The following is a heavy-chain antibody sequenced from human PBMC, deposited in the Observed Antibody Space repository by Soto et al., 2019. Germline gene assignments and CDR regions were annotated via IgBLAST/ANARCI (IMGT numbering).Heavy chain of an antibody. V-gene: IGHV4-59*01. Sequence: PSETLSLTCTVSGGSISSYYWSWIRQPPGKGLEWIGYIYYSGSTNYNPSLKSRVTISVDTSKNQFSLKLSSVTAAGTAVYYCARVGSYYDILTGYLHYYYMDVWGKGTTVTVSS. J-gene: IGHJ6*03. CDR3: ARVGSYYDILTGYLHYYYMDV. CDR2: IYYSGST. D-gene: IGHD3-9*01. CDR1: GGSISSYY.